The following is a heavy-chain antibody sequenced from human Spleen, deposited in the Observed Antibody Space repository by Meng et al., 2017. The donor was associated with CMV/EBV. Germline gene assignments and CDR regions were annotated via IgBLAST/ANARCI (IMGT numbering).Heavy chain of an antibody. CDR2: ISSSSSYI. CDR1: GFTFSSYS. Sequence: GESLKISCAASGFTFSSYSMNWVRQAPGKGLEWVSSISSSSSYIYYADSVKGRFTISRDNAKNSLYLQMNSLRAEDTAVYYCARDAFIFGGYTEGDGLYSYYYGMDVWGQGTTVTVSS. D-gene: IGHD3-16*01. CDR3: ARDAFIFGGYTEGDGLYSYYYGMDV. V-gene: IGHV3-21*01. J-gene: IGHJ6*02.